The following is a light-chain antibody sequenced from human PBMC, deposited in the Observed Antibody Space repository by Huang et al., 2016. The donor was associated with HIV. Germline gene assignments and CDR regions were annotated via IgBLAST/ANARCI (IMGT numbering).Light chain of an antibody. V-gene: IGKV3D-15*01. CDR2: GAS. CDR3: QHYNNWPPWT. Sequence: EIVMTQSPATLSVSPGERATLSCRASQGVSNNIAGYQQTPGQTPRLLIHGASTRATGIAAKCSRRGSGTDFTLTITSRQPEDSAVYYCQHYNNWPPWTFGPGTQVEI. CDR1: QGVSNN. J-gene: IGKJ1*01.